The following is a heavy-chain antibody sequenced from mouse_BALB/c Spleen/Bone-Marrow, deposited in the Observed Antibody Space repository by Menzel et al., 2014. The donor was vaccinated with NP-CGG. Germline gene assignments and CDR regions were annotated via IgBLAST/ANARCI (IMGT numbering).Heavy chain of an antibody. Sequence: QVQLQQSGAELVKPGASVKLSCKASGYTFTSYWMHWVTQRPGQGLAWIGEINPSNGRPNYNEKFKSKATLTVDKSSSTAYMQLSSLTSEDSAVYYCARRTTTAVATDNWGKGNTLTVSA. CDR3: ARRTTTAVATDN. CDR2: INPSNGRP. CDR1: GYTFTSYW. D-gene: IGHD1-1*01. V-gene: IGHV1S81*02. J-gene: IGHJ2*01.